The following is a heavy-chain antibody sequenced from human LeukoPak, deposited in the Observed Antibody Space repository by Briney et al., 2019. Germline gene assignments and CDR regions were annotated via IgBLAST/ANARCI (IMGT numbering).Heavy chain of an antibody. CDR1: GFTFTSHS. V-gene: IGHV3-48*04. CDR2: ISSSSSTI. D-gene: IGHD3-22*01. CDR3: ARGYRYYDSSGYPDY. Sequence: GGSLRLSCAASGFTFTSHSMNWVRQAPGEGLEWVSYISSSSSTIYYADSVKGRFTISRDNAKNSLYLQMNSLRAEDTAVYYCARGYRYYDSSGYPDYWGQGTLVTVSS. J-gene: IGHJ4*02.